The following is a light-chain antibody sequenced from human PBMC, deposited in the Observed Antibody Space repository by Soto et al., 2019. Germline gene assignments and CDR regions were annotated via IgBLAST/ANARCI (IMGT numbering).Light chain of an antibody. Sequence: DIQMTQSPSSLSASVGDRVTITCQASQDIATNLNWFQQKPGKAPKLLIYDASDLQTGVPSRFSGSGSATHFTFTISSLQLEDVATYYCQQYDILLTFGGGTRVEI. CDR3: QQYDILLT. J-gene: IGKJ4*01. CDR1: QDIATN. V-gene: IGKV1-33*01. CDR2: DAS.